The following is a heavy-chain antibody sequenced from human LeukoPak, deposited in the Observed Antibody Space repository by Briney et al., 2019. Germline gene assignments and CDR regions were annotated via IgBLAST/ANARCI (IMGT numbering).Heavy chain of an antibody. D-gene: IGHD6-19*01. CDR1: GFTFSSYA. V-gene: IGHV3-23*01. CDR3: ARQWPSRIAVAGTGDFDC. J-gene: IGHJ4*02. CDR2: ISGSGGST. Sequence: PGGSLRLSCAASGFTFSSYAMGWVRQAPGKGLEWVSAISGSGGSTYYADSVKGRFTISRDNSKNTLYLQMNSLRAEDTAVYYCARQWPSRIAVAGTGDFDCWGQGTLVTVSS.